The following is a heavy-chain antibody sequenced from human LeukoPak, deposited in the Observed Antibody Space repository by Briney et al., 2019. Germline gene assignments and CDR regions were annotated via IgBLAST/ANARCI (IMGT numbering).Heavy chain of an antibody. Sequence: PSETLSLTCTVSGGSVSSGSYYWSWIRQPPGKGLEWIVYIYYSGSTNYNPSLKSRVTISVDTSKNQFSLKLSSVTAADTAVYYCARGRSSPLWFGGANFDYWGQGTLVTVSS. V-gene: IGHV4-61*01. J-gene: IGHJ4*02. CDR2: IYYSGST. CDR1: GGSVSSGSYY. CDR3: ARGRSSPLWFGGANFDY. D-gene: IGHD3-10*01.